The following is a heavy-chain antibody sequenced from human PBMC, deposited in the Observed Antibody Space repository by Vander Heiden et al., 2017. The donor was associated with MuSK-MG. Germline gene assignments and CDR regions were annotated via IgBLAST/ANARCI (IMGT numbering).Heavy chain of an antibody. CDR3: AKVPAARTYYYYFMDV. Sequence: EVQLLESGGGLVQPGGSLRLACAASGFTFSSYAMSWVRQAPGKGLEWVSTISGSGGNAYYADSVKGRFTISRDNSKNTLYLQMNSLRAEDPAVYYCAKVPAARTYYYYFMDVWGKGATVTVSS. J-gene: IGHJ6*03. V-gene: IGHV3-23*01. D-gene: IGHD2-2*01. CDR1: GFTFSSYA. CDR2: ISGSGGNA.